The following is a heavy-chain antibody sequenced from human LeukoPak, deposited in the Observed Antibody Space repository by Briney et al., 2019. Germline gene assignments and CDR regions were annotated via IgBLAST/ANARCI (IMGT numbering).Heavy chain of an antibody. J-gene: IGHJ4*02. CDR2: INPNSGGT. Sequence: GASVKVSCKASGYTFTGYYMHWVRQAPGQGLEWMGWINPNSGGTNYAQKFKGRVTMTRDTSISTAYMELSRLRSDDTAVYYCARGSRFGDRRDMDYWGQGTLVTVSS. D-gene: IGHD3-10*01. CDR3: ARGSRFGDRRDMDY. V-gene: IGHV1-2*02. CDR1: GYTFTGYY.